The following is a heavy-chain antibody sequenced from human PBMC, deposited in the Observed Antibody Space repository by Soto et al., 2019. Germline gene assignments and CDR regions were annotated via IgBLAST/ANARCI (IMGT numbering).Heavy chain of an antibody. D-gene: IGHD1-26*01. J-gene: IGHJ4*02. CDR1: GFAFYNYA. CDR3: AKDARRTGLLGQWVG. CDR2: ISDSGISI. V-gene: IGHV3-23*01. Sequence: EERLLESGGGLIQPGGSLRLSCAASGFAFYNYAMAWVRQAPGKGLEWVSGISDSGISIYYTDSVKGRFTISRDNSKNTLFLQMDSLRGEDTALYYCAKDARRTGLLGQWVGWGQGTLVTVSS.